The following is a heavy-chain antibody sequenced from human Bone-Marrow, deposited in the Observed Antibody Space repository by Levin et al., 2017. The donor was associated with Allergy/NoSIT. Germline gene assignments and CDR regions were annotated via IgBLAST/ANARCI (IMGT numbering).Heavy chain of an antibody. D-gene: IGHD3-9*01. CDR1: GFTFRTFG. CDR2: ISSGGHDI. J-gene: IGHJ6*02. Sequence: PGGSLRLSCAASGFTFRTFGVNWVRQAPGKGLEWVSSISSGGHDIYYADSVKGRFTISRDNAKNSLYLQMDSLRTDDTGVYYCSKDRLHGIFRNYGMPVWGQGTTVTVSS. V-gene: IGHV3-21*01. CDR3: SKDRLHGIFRNYGMPV.